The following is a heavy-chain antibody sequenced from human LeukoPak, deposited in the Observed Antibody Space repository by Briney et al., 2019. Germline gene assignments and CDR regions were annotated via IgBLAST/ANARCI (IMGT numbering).Heavy chain of an antibody. CDR2: INPNSGGT. Sequence: ASVKVSCKASGYTFTGYYMHWVRQAPGQGLEWRGRINPNSGGTNYAQKLQGRVTMTTGTSTSTAYMELRSLRSDDTAVYYCARAGGYYDFWSGYYSHYWGQGTLVTVSS. CDR1: GYTFTGYY. V-gene: IGHV1-2*06. CDR3: ARAGGYYDFWSGYYSHY. D-gene: IGHD3-3*01. J-gene: IGHJ4*02.